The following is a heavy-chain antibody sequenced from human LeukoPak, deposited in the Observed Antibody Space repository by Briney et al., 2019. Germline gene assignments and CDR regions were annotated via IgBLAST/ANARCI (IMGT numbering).Heavy chain of an antibody. V-gene: IGHV4-34*01. CDR1: GGSFSGYY. CDR3: ARGRGSLLTRNWFDP. CDR2: INHSGST. J-gene: IGHJ5*02. Sequence: SETLSLTCAVYGGSFSGYYWSWIRQPPGKGLEWLGEINHSGSTNYNPSLKSRVTISVDTSKNQFSLKLSSVTAADTAAYYCARGRGSLLTRNWFDPWGQGTLVTVSS. D-gene: IGHD3-10*01.